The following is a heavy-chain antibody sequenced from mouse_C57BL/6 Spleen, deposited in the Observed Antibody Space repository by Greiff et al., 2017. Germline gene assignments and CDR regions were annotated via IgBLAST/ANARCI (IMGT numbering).Heavy chain of an antibody. CDR1: GYTFTSYW. J-gene: IGHJ4*01. CDR2: IYPSDSET. Sequence: QVQLQQPGAELVRPGSSVKLSCKASGYTFTSYWMDWVKQRPGQGLEWIGNIYPSDSETHYNQKFKDKATLTVDKSSSTAYMQLSSLTSEDSAVYYCARGRPGYYAMDYWGQGTSVTVSS. V-gene: IGHV1-61*01. CDR3: ARGRPGYYAMDY.